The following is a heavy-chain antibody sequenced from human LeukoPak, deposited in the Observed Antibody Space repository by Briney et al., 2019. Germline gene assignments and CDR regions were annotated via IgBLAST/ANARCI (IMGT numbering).Heavy chain of an antibody. CDR2: IKQDGSEK. CDR3: AKEEILLWFGELWGPAGYGMDV. J-gene: IGHJ6*02. D-gene: IGHD3-10*01. CDR1: GFTFSSYW. Sequence: TGGSLRLSCAASGFTFSSYWMSWVRQAPGKGLEWVANIKQDGSEKYYVDSVKGRFTISRDNSKNTLYLQMNSLRAEDTAVYYCAKEEILLWFGELWGPAGYGMDVWGQGTTVTVSS. V-gene: IGHV3-7*03.